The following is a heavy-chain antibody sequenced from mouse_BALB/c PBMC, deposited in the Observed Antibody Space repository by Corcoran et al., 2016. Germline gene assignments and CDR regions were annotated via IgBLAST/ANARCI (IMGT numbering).Heavy chain of an antibody. CDR2: IYWNDDK. CDR3: ARRAPGGYYAMDY. CDR1: GFSLSTSDMG. Sequence: QVTLKESGPGILQPSQTLSLTCSFSGFSLSTSDMGVSWIRQPSGKGLEWLAHIYWNDDKRYNPSLKSRLTISKDTSRNQVFLKITSVDTADTATYYCARRAPGGYYAMDYWGQGTSVTVSS. V-gene: IGHV8-12*01. J-gene: IGHJ4*01.